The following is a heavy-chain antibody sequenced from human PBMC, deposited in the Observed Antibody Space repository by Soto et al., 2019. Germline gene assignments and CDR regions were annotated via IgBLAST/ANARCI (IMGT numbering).Heavy chain of an antibody. CDR1: GASLNDYY. D-gene: IGHD2-21*02. Sequence: PSETLSLTCTVSGASLNDYYWNWIRQPPGGGLEWLGFISYSGTTNYNPSLRSRVAISIDPSKNQVSLKLTSVTAADTAVYYCATRTVLPHYYYRGLDVWGQGTTVTVSS. J-gene: IGHJ6*02. CDR3: ATRTVLPHYYYRGLDV. CDR2: ISYSGTT. V-gene: IGHV4-59*01.